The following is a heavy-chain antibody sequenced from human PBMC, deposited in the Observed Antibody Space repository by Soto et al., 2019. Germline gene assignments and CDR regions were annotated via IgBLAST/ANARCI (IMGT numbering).Heavy chain of an antibody. CDR1: GYTFTSYG. D-gene: IGHD2-2*01. J-gene: IGHJ3*02. CDR2: ISAYNGNT. V-gene: IGHV1-18*01. Sequence: ASVKVSCKASGYTFTSYGISWVRQAPGQGLEWMGWISAYNGNTNYAQKLQGRVTMTTDTSTSTAYMELRSLRSDDTAVYYCARVTPPAIPDAFDIWGQGTIVTVSS. CDR3: ARVTPPAIPDAFDI.